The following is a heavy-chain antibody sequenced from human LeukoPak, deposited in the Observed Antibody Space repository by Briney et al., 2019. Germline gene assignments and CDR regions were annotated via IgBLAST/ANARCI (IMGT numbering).Heavy chain of an antibody. CDR3: ARDRWGVYYFDY. CDR1: GFTFSDYY. D-gene: IGHD2-8*01. V-gene: IGHV3-11*01. CDR2: ISSSGSTT. J-gene: IGHJ4*02. Sequence: GGSLRLSCAASGFTFSDYYMTWIRQAPGKGLELISYISSSGSTTYYADSVKGRFTISRDNAENSLYLQMNSLRAEDTAVYYCARDRWGVYYFDYWGQGSLVTVSS.